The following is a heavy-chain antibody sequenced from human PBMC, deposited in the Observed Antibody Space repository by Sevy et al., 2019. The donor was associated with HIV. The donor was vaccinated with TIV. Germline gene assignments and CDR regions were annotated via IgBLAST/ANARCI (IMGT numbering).Heavy chain of an antibody. CDR2: LSYDGSSH. V-gene: IGHV3-30-3*01. J-gene: IGHJ4*02. CDR1: EFMFSTYA. Sequence: GGSLRLSCAASEFMFSTYAMHWVRLAPGKGLEWVAVLSYDGSSHDYADSVKGRFTISRDNSKNTLFLQMNSLRLEDTAFYYCATDAGYSTDWYPSDYWGQGTLVTVSS. D-gene: IGHD6-19*01. CDR3: ATDAGYSTDWYPSDY.